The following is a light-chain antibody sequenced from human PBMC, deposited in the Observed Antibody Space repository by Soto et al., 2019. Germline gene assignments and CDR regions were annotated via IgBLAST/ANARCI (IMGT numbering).Light chain of an antibody. J-gene: IGKJ1*01. CDR1: QSVLYSSNNKNY. CDR3: QQYYSTPRT. V-gene: IGKV4-1*01. Sequence: DIVMTQSPDSLAVSLGERATINCKSSQSVLYSSNNKNYLAWYQQKPRQPPKLLISWASTRESGVPDRFSGSGSGTDFTLTISSLQAEDVAAYYCQQYYSTPRTFGQGTKVEIK. CDR2: WAS.